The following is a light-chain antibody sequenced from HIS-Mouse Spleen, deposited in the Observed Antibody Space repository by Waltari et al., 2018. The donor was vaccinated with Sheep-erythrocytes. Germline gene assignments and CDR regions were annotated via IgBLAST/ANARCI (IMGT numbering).Light chain of an antibody. CDR3: CSYAGSSTPWV. V-gene: IGLV2-23*01. CDR2: EGS. CDR1: SSDVGSYNL. J-gene: IGLJ3*02. Sequence: QSALTQPAYVAGSPGQSITISCTGTSSDVGSYNLVSWYQQHPGKAPKLMIYEGSKRLSWVSNRFSGCKSGNTASLTISGLQAEDEADYYCCSYAGSSTPWVFGGGTKLTVL.